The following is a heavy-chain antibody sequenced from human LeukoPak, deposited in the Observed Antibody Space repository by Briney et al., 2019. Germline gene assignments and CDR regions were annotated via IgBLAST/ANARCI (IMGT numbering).Heavy chain of an antibody. J-gene: IGHJ4*02. D-gene: IGHD3-10*01. CDR3: TGNYYGSGSYADFDY. CDR2: IRSTANGYPT. V-gene: IGHV3-73*01. CDR1: GFTFSGSA. Sequence: GGSLRLSCAASGFTFSGSALHWVRQASGKGREWVGRIRSTANGYPTAYAASVKGRFTISRDDSKNSAYLQMDSLKTEDTAVYYCTGNYYGSGSYADFDYWGQGTLVTVSS.